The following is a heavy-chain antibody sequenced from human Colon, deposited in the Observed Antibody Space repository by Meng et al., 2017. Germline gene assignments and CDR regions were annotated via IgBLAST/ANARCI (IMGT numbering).Heavy chain of an antibody. V-gene: IGHV1-2*02. Sequence: QLGPSGPEVKRPGASVKVSCKASGYTFSDCYIHWVRQAPGQGLEWMGWIVPNSGDTNYAQKFQGRVTMTRDTSISTTYMELSRLTSDDTAVYYCARSTPSLDYWGQGTLVTVSS. J-gene: IGHJ4*02. CDR2: IVPNSGDT. CDR1: GYTFSDCY. D-gene: IGHD2-15*01. CDR3: ARSTPSLDY.